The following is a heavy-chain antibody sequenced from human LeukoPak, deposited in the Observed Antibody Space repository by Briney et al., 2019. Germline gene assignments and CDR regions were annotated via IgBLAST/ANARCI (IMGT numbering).Heavy chain of an antibody. J-gene: IGHJ5*02. CDR2: FDPEDGET. D-gene: IGHD3-3*01. Sequence: ASVKVSCKVSGYTLTELSMHWVRQAPGKGLEWMGGFDPEDGETIYAQKFQGRVTMTRDTSISTAYMELSRLRSDDTAVYYCARGLEWLTRRHTWFDPWGQGTLVTVSS. CDR3: ARGLEWLTRRHTWFDP. CDR1: GYTLTELS. V-gene: IGHV1-24*01.